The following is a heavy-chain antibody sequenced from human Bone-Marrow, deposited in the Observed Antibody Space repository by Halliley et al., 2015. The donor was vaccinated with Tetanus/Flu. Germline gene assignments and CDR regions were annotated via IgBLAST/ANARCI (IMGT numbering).Heavy chain of an antibody. V-gene: IGHV3-7*04. CDR3: AREGAGLDY. CDR2: MNGDGSDI. J-gene: IGHJ4*02. Sequence: LEWVANMNGDGSDINYVDSVEGRFTISRDNAKNTLFLQMNHLRAEDTAVYYCAREGAGLDYWGQGTLVTVSS.